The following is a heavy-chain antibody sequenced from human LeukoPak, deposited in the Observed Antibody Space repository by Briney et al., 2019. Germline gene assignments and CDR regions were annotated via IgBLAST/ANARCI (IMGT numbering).Heavy chain of an antibody. D-gene: IGHD2-2*01. CDR3: ARLGEVPAAPQEYFDY. CDR1: GGSISSHY. J-gene: IGHJ4*02. Sequence: SETLSLTCTVSGGSISSHYWSWIRQPPGKGLEWIGYIYHSGSTNYNPSLKSRVPISVDTSKNQFSLKLSSVTAADTAVYYCARLGEVPAAPQEYFDYWGQGTLVTVSS. V-gene: IGHV4-59*11. CDR2: IYHSGST.